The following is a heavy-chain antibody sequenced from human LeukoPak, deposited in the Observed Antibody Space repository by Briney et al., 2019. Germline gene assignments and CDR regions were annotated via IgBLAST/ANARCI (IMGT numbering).Heavy chain of an antibody. D-gene: IGHD6-13*01. Sequence: PGGSLRLSCAASGLTFSSYGMHWVRQAPGKGLEWVAFIRYDGSNKYYADSVKGRFTISRDNSKNTLYLQMNSLRAEDTAVYYCAKDEGIAAAGADYWGQGTLVTVSS. CDR3: AKDEGIAAAGADY. CDR1: GLTFSSYG. CDR2: IRYDGSNK. V-gene: IGHV3-30*02. J-gene: IGHJ4*02.